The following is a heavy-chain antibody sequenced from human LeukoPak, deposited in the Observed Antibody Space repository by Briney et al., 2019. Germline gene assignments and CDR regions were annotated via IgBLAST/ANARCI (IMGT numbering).Heavy chain of an antibody. CDR1: GFTFRNYG. CDR2: IRFDGSTK. V-gene: IGHV3-30*02. D-gene: IGHD6-6*01. J-gene: IGHJ5*02. CDR3: AKVGSSNWFDP. Sequence: GGSLRLSCATSGFTFRNYGMHWGRQAPGKGREWVAFIRFDGSTKYYADSVKGRFTISRVTSKDTFYLQMNSLRGGDTAVYYCAKVGSSNWFDPWGQGTLVTVSS.